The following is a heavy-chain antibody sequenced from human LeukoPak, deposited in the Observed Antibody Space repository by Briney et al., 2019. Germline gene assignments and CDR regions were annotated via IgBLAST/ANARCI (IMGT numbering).Heavy chain of an antibody. CDR3: ARGDYGDYWNYYYMDV. D-gene: IGHD4-17*01. CDR1: GFTSNKYW. J-gene: IGHJ6*03. V-gene: IGHV3-7*04. CDR2: IKQDESEK. Sequence: GGSLRLSCEASGFTSNKYWMSWFRQAPGKGLEWVANIKQDESEKNYVDSVKGRFTISRDNVKNSLYLQMNSLRAEDTAVYYCARGDYGDYWNYYYMDVWGKGTTVTVSS.